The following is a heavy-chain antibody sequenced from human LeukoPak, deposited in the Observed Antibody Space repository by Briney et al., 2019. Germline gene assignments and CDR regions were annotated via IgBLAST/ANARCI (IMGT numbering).Heavy chain of an antibody. CDR2: ISAYNGNT. CDR3: ARVEDCSSTSCYTFFWFDP. CDR1: GYTFTSYG. J-gene: IGHJ5*02. D-gene: IGHD2-2*02. Sequence: ASVKVSCKASGYTFTSYGISWVRQAPGQGLEWMGWISAYNGNTNYAQKLQGRVTMTTDTSTSTAYMELRSLRSDDTAVYYCARVEDCSSTSCYTFFWFDPWGQGTLVTVSS. V-gene: IGHV1-18*01.